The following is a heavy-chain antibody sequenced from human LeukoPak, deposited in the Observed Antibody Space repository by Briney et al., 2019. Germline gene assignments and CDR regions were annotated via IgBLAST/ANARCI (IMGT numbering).Heavy chain of an antibody. CDR2: ISWNSGSI. V-gene: IGHV3-9*03. J-gene: IGHJ3*02. CDR1: GFTFDDYA. D-gene: IGHD4-23*01. Sequence: GGSLRLSCAASGFTFDDYAMHWVRQAPGKGLEWVSGISWNSGSIGYADSVKGRFTISRDNAKNSLYLQMNSLRAEDMALYYCAKGLDYGGSRPSTFDIWGQGTMVTVSS. CDR3: AKGLDYGGSRPSTFDI.